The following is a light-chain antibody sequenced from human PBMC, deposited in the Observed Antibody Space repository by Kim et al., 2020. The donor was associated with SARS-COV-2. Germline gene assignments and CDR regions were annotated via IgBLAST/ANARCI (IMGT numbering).Light chain of an antibody. CDR2: EVS. CDR3: CSYTGSYAWM. J-gene: IGLJ3*02. CDR1: SSDVGSYNL. V-gene: IGLV2-23*02. Sequence: GQSITISCTGASSDVGSYNLVSWYQQHPGKAPKLMIYEVSKRPSGVSDRFSGSKSGNTASLTISGLQAEDEADYYCCSYTGSYAWMFGGGTQLTVL.